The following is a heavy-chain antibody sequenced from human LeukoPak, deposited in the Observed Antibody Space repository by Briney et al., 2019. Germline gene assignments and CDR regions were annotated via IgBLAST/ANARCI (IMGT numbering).Heavy chain of an antibody. CDR2: IYYSGST. CDR3: ARVSCSSTSCPRRDALDV. J-gene: IGHJ3*01. V-gene: IGHV4-59*01. CDR1: GGSISYYY. Sequence: SEALSLTCTVSGGSISYYYWSWIRQPPGKGLEWIGYIYYSGSTNYNPSLKSRVTISVDTSKNQFSLNLTSVTTADTAVYYCARVSCSSTSCPRRDALDVWGQGTMVTVSS. D-gene: IGHD2-2*01.